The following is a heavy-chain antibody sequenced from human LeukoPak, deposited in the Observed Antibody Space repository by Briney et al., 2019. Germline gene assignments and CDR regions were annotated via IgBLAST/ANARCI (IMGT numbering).Heavy chain of an antibody. V-gene: IGHV3-23*01. CDR3: AKVLRYFDWLPRFDY. CDR1: GLTFSSYA. CDR2: ISGSGGST. Sequence: GSLRLSCAASGLTFSSYAMSWVRQAPGKGLEWVSAISGSGGSTYYADSVKGRFTISRDNSKNTLYLQMNSLRAEDTAVYYCAKVLRYFDWLPRFDYWGQGTLVTVSS. D-gene: IGHD3-9*01. J-gene: IGHJ4*02.